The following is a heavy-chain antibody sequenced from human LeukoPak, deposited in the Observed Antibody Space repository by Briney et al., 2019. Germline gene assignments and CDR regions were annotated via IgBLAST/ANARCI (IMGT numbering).Heavy chain of an antibody. V-gene: IGHV7-4-1*02. Sequence: ASVKVSCKASGYTFSTYPMNWVRQAPGQGLEWMGWINTNTGSPTYAQGLTGRFVLSLDTSVSTAFLQINSLKAEDTALYYCVRGIDTTGYFSYWGQGTLVTVSS. D-gene: IGHD3-22*01. CDR1: GYTFSTYP. CDR3: VRGIDTTGYFSY. J-gene: IGHJ4*02. CDR2: INTNTGSP.